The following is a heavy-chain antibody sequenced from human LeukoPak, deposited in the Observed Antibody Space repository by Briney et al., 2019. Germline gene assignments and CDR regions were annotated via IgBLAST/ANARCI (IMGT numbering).Heavy chain of an antibody. CDR2: MRDSGTT. CDR3: ARASRWGDLSLGY. CDR1: APSISSGGLY. J-gene: IGHJ4*02. D-gene: IGHD3-16*02. V-gene: IGHV4-31*03. Sequence: SETRSLTCTVAAPSISSGGLYWSWILQHPGKGLEGIGYMRDSGTTYYNPSLKSRVNISLGTSKNQFSLNLSSVTAADTAVYYCARASRWGDLSLGYWGQGTLVTVSS.